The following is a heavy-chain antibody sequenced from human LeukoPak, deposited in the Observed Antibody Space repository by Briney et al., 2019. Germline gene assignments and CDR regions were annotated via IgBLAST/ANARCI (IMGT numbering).Heavy chain of an antibody. D-gene: IGHD3-10*01. CDR3: ARGVGTITMVRGVIIHGANWFDP. CDR2: INPSGGST. CDR1: GYTFTSYY. V-gene: IGHV1-46*01. J-gene: IGHJ5*02. Sequence: ASVKVSCKASGYTFTSYYMHWVRHAPGQGLEWMGIINPSGGSTSYTQKFQGRVTMTRDTSTSTVYMELSSLRSEDTAVYYCARGVGTITMVRGVIIHGANWFDPWGQGTLVTVSS.